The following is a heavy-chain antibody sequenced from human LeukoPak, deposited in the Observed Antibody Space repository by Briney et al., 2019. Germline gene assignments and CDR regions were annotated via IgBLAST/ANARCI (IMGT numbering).Heavy chain of an antibody. CDR3: AREYNSGPKQTDAFDL. Sequence: PGGSLRLSCAASGFTFRSYGMHWVRQAPGKGLEWVAVIWYDGSNKYYADSVKGRFTVSRDNSKNTLYLQMNSLRAEDTAVYYCAREYNSGPKQTDAFDLWGQGTMVTVSS. CDR2: IWYDGSNK. D-gene: IGHD6-19*01. CDR1: GFTFRSYG. J-gene: IGHJ3*01. V-gene: IGHV3-33*01.